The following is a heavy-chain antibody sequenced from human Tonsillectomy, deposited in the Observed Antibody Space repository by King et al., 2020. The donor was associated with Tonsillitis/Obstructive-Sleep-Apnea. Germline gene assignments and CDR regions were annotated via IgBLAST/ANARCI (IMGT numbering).Heavy chain of an antibody. D-gene: IGHD2-15*01. J-gene: IGHJ6*04. CDR2: ISWNSGNV. CDR1: GFTFDDYA. CDR3: AKVVPSFCSHSSCYLDV. V-gene: IGHV3-9*01. Sequence: VQLVESGGGLVQPGRSLRLSCAASGFTFDDYAMHWVRQGPGKGLEWVSGISWNSGNVAYAESVKGRFTISRDNAKNSLYLQMNSLRAEDTALYFCAKVVPSFCSHSSCYLDVWGKXTTVTVSS.